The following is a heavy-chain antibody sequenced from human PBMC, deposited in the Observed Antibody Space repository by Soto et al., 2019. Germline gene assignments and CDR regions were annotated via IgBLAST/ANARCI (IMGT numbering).Heavy chain of an antibody. J-gene: IGHJ1*01. V-gene: IGHV3-23*01. CDR2: ISGSGGST. Sequence: GGYLRLSCAASGFTFSSYAMSWVRQAPGKGLEWVSAISGSGGSTYYADSVKGRFTISRDNSKNTLYLQMNSLRAEDTAVYYCAKDRRPIKYSSGWLQHWGQGTLVTVSS. CDR3: AKDRRPIKYSSGWLQH. CDR1: GFTFSSYA. D-gene: IGHD6-19*01.